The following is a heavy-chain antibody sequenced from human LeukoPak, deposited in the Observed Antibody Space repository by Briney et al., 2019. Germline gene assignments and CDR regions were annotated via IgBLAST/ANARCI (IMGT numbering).Heavy chain of an antibody. CDR2: ISYDGSNK. CDR3: AREGCPYYYGSGSCRYFDY. CDR1: GFTFSSYA. J-gene: IGHJ4*02. Sequence: GRSLRLSCAASGFTFSSYAMHWVRQAPGKGLEWVAVISYDGSNKYYADSVKGRFTISRDNSKNTLYLQMNSLRAEDTAVYYCAREGCPYYYGSGSCRYFDYWGQGTLVTVSS. D-gene: IGHD3-10*01. V-gene: IGHV3-30-3*01.